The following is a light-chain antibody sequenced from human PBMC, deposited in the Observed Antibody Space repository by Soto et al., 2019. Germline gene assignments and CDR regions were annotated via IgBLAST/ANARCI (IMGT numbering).Light chain of an antibody. CDR2: AAS. J-gene: IGKJ5*01. CDR3: QQVNSYPRT. V-gene: IGKV1-9*01. Sequence: DIQLTQSPSFLSASVGVRVTITCRASQGISSYLAWYQQKPGKAPKLLIYAASTLQSGVPSRFSGSGSGTEFTLTISSPQPEDFATYYCQQVNSYPRTFGQGTRLEIK. CDR1: QGISSY.